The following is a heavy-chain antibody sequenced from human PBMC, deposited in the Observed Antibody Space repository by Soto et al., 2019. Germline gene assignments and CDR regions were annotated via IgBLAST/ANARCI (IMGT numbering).Heavy chain of an antibody. V-gene: IGHV3-7*01. J-gene: IGHJ4*02. D-gene: IGHD6-13*01. CDR3: ATSRTFDY. Sequence: GGSLRLACVVSGFTFSSYWMNWVRQAPGKGLEWVANIKQDGSEKYYVDSAKGRFTISRDNAKNSLYLQMNSLSAEDTAIYYCATSRTFDYWGQGTLVTVSS. CDR1: GFTFSSYW. CDR2: IKQDGSEK.